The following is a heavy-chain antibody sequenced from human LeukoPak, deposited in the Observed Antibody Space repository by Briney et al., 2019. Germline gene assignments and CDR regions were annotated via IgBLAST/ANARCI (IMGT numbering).Heavy chain of an antibody. V-gene: IGHV5-51*01. J-gene: IGHJ4*02. CDR1: GYSFTRNW. Sequence: GESLKISCKGYGYSFTRNWIGWVRQMPGKGLEWMGIIYPADSDTRYSPSLHGQVTISADNSISTAFLQWSSLKASDTATYYCARPGTTGTTIWGQGTLVIVSS. D-gene: IGHD1-1*01. CDR3: ARPGTTGTTI. CDR2: IYPADSDT.